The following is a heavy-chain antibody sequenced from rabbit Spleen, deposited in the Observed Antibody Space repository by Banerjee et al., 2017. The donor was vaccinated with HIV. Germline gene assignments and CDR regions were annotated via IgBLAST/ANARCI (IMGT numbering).Heavy chain of an antibody. CDR1: RFSFNSDYD. V-gene: IGHV1S40*01. Sequence: QSLEESGGGLVKPGASLTLTCKASRFSFNSDYDMCWVRQAPGKGLEWIACIYAGSSGSTYSAIWAKGRFTISKTSSTTVTLQMTSLTAADTATYFCARDTGTSFSTYGMDLWGPGTLVTVS. J-gene: IGHJ6*01. D-gene: IGHD8-1*01. CDR3: ARDTGTSFSTYGMDL. CDR2: IYAGSSGST.